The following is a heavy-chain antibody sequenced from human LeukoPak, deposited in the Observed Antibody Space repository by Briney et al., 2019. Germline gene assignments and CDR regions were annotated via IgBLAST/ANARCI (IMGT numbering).Heavy chain of an antibody. CDR3: AKDLGRSGWSDFDY. J-gene: IGHJ4*02. V-gene: IGHV3-23*01. CDR2: ISGNGGST. CDR1: GFSFSSYG. D-gene: IGHD6-19*01. Sequence: GGSLRLSCAASGFSFSSYGMHWVRQAPGKGLERVTTISGNGGSTYYADSVKGRFTISRDNSKNTLYLQMNSLRAEDTAVYYCAKDLGRSGWSDFDYWGQGTLVTVSS.